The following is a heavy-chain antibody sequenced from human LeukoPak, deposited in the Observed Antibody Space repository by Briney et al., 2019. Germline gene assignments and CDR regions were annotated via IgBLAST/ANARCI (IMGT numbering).Heavy chain of an antibody. CDR3: ARDMETIFGLEDY. CDR1: GFTFRSYW. CDR2: IKQDGSEK. V-gene: IGHV3-7*01. Sequence: GGSLRLSCAGSGFTFRSYWMSWVRQAPGKGLEWVANIKQDGSEKYYVDSVKGRFTISRDNAKNSLYLQMNSLRAEDTAVYYCARDMETIFGLEDYWGQGTLVTVSS. J-gene: IGHJ4*02. D-gene: IGHD3-3*01.